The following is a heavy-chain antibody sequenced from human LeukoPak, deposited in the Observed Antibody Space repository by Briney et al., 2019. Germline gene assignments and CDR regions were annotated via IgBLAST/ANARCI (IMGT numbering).Heavy chain of an antibody. CDR1: GGSFSGYY. V-gene: IGHV4-34*01. CDR2: INHSGST. J-gene: IGHJ4*02. D-gene: IGHD3-9*01. CDR3: ARWVLYFGWLLWTGYFDY. Sequence: SETLSLTCAVYGGSFSGYYWSWVRQPPGKGLEWIGEINHSGSTNYNPSLKSRVTISVDTSKNQFSLKLSSVTAADTAVYYCARWVLYFGWLLWTGYFDYWGQGTLVTVSS.